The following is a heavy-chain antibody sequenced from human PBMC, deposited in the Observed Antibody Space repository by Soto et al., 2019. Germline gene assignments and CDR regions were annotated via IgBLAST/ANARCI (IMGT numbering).Heavy chain of an antibody. D-gene: IGHD6-6*01. Sequence: PGGSLRLSCAASGFTFSSYAMHWVRQAPGKGLEWVAVISYDGSNKYYADSVKGRFTISRDNSKNTLYLQMNSLRAEDTAVYYCARKKSIAARYYYYGMDVWGQGTTVTVSS. CDR2: ISYDGSNK. CDR1: GFTFSSYA. J-gene: IGHJ6*02. CDR3: ARKKSIAARYYYYGMDV. V-gene: IGHV3-30-3*01.